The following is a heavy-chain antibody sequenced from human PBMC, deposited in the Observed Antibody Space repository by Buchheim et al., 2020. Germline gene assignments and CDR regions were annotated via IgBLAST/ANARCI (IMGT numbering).Heavy chain of an antibody. CDR1: GFTFSNYA. V-gene: IGHV3-23*01. CDR2: ISGSGGSP. Sequence: EVQLLESGGGLVQPGGSLRLSCAASGFTFSNYAMRWVRQAPGKGLEWVSEISGSGGSPYYADSVKGRFTISRDNSKNTLHLQMSSLRAEDTAIYYCAARSDYWGQGTL. CDR3: AARSDY. J-gene: IGHJ4*02.